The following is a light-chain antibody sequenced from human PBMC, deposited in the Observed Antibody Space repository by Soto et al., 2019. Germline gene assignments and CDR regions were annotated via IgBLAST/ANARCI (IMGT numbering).Light chain of an antibody. J-gene: IGLJ2*01. V-gene: IGLV1-40*01. CDR2: GNN. CDR1: SSNIGAGYD. Sequence: QSVLTQPPSVSGAPGQRVTISCTGSSSNIGAGYDVHWYQQLPGTAPKLLIYGNNNRPSGVPDRFSGSKSGTSASLAITGLQAEDEADYYCSSYTTSTTRIIFGGGTKVTVL. CDR3: SSYTTSTTRII.